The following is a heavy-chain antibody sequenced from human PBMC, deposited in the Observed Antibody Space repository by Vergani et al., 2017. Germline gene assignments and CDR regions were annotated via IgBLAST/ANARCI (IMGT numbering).Heavy chain of an antibody. J-gene: IGHJ4*02. CDR1: GFTFSSYA. Sequence: EVQLLESGGGLVQPGGSLRLSCAASGFTFSSYAMSWVRQAPGKGLEWVSAISGSGGSTYYADSVKGRFTISRDNSKNTLYLQMNSLRAEDTAVYYCARDPVYCSGGSCYPYYFDYWGQGTLVTVSS. V-gene: IGHV3-23*01. CDR2: ISGSGGST. D-gene: IGHD2-15*01. CDR3: ARDPVYCSGGSCYPYYFDY.